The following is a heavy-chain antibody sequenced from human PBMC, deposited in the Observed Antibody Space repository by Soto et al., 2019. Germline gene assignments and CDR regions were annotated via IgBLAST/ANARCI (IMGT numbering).Heavy chain of an antibody. CDR3: ARANTILWEVGMDV. D-gene: IGHD3-3*01. J-gene: IGHJ6*02. Sequence: QVQLQESGPGLVKPSQTLSLTCTVSGGSISSGGYYWSWIRQHPGKGLEWIGYIYYSGSTYYNPSLNSQVTITVDTSKNQFSLKLSSVTAADTAGYYSARANTILWEVGMDVWGQGTTVTVSS. CDR1: GGSISSGGYY. V-gene: IGHV4-31*01. CDR2: IYYSGST.